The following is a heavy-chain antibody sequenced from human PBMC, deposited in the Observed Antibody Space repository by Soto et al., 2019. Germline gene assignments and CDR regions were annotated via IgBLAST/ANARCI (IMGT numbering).Heavy chain of an antibody. J-gene: IGHJ4*02. D-gene: IGHD1-26*01. CDR2: INPKSGGT. Sequence: PSLQVSRKASGYSFTVYYMHWVRQAPGQGLEWMGWINPKSGGTMYPQKFQGRVTMTWDTSISTAYMALTRLRSDDTAVYYCARDLAKGGGSAGFDYWGQGTLVTVSS. CDR1: GYSFTVYY. CDR3: ARDLAKGGGSAGFDY. V-gene: IGHV1-2*02.